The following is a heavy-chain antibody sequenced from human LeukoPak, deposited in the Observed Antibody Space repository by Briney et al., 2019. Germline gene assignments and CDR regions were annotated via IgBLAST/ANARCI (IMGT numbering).Heavy chain of an antibody. D-gene: IGHD3-22*01. Sequence: GGSLRLSCAASGFTFSDYYMSWIRQAPGKGLEWVSYISSSGSTIYYADSVKGRFTISRDNAKNSLYLQMNSLRAEDTAVYYCARDSNYYDSSGYDFYSDYWGQGTLVTVSS. CDR2: ISSSGSTI. CDR1: GFTFSDYY. CDR3: ARDSNYYDSSGYDFYSDY. J-gene: IGHJ4*02. V-gene: IGHV3-11*04.